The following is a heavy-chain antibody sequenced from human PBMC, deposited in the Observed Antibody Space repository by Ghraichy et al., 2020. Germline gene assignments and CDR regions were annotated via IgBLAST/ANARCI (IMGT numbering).Heavy chain of an antibody. CDR2: ISGNGATT. Sequence: GSLKLSCAASGFTFSTYAMSWVRQAPGKGLEWVSGISGNGATTSYADSVKGRFTISRDNSKNMVFLQMNSLRDDDTAAYYCAKTLFGGADYWGQGTLVTVSS. CDR1: GFTFSTYA. V-gene: IGHV3-23*01. D-gene: IGHD2-21*01. J-gene: IGHJ4*02. CDR3: AKTLFGGADY.